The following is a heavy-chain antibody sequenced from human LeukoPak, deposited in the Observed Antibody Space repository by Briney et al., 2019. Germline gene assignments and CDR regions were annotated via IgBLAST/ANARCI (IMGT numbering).Heavy chain of an antibody. V-gene: IGHV1-18*01. CDR3: ARDQGIVTRYWLDH. Sequence: ASVKVSCKASGYTFINYGFSWVRQAPGQGLEWMGWISAYNGDTKYAPSFQGRVIMTTDTATSTGYMELRSLKSDDTAVYYCARDQGIVTRYWLDHWGQGTRVTVSS. D-gene: IGHD3-9*01. CDR2: ISAYNGDT. J-gene: IGHJ4*02. CDR1: GYTFINYG.